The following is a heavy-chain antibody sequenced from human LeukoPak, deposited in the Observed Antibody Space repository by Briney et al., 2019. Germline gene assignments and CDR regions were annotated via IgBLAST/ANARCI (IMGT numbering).Heavy chain of an antibody. D-gene: IGHD6-13*01. CDR1: GGSISSYY. CDR2: IYYSGST. Sequence: PSETLSLTCTVSGGSISSYYWSWIRQPPGEGLEWIGYIYYSGSTNYNPSLKSRVTISVDTSKNQFSLKLNSVTAADTAVYYCARAPPEGYLDYWGRGTLVTVSS. V-gene: IGHV4-59*01. CDR3: ARAPPEGYLDY. J-gene: IGHJ4*02.